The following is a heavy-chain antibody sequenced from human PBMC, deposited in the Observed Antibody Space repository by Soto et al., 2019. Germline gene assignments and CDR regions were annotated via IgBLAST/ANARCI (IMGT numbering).Heavy chain of an antibody. J-gene: IGHJ4*02. V-gene: IGHV1-18*01. CDR1: GYTFTSYA. CDR2: ISAHNGNT. Sequence: QVQLLQSGAEVKKPGASVKVSCKASGYTFTSYAISWVRQAPGQGLEWMGWISAHNGNTKYAQKLQGRVTMTTDTSTSTAYMDLRSLRSDDTAVYYCARDVNSGTFDYWGQGTLVTVSS. CDR3: ARDVNSGTFDY. D-gene: IGHD3-10*01.